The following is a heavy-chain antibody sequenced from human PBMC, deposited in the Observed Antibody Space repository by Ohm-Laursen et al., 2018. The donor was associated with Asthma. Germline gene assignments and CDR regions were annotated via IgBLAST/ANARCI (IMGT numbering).Heavy chain of an antibody. Sequence: GTLSLTCTVSGGSISSYYWSWIRQPPGKGLEWIGYIYYSGSTNYNPSLKSRVTISVDTSKNQFSLKLSSVTAADTAVYYCARVAYYYDSSGYYYDYGMDVWGQGTTVTVSS. V-gene: IGHV4-59*01. J-gene: IGHJ6*02. D-gene: IGHD3-22*01. CDR1: GGSISSYY. CDR2: IYYSGST. CDR3: ARVAYYYDSSGYYYDYGMDV.